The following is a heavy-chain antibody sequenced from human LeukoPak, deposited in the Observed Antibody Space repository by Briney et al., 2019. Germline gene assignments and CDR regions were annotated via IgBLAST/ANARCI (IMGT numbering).Heavy chain of an antibody. CDR3: AKSYYGSGSYYKPNYFDY. Sequence: GRSLRLSCAASGFTFSSYGMHWVRQAPGKGLEWVAVISYDGSNKYYADSVKGRFTISRDNSKNTLYLQMNSLRAEDTAVYYCAKSYYGSGSYYKPNYFDYWGQGTLVTVSS. J-gene: IGHJ4*02. CDR2: ISYDGSNK. D-gene: IGHD3-10*01. V-gene: IGHV3-30*18. CDR1: GFTFSSYG.